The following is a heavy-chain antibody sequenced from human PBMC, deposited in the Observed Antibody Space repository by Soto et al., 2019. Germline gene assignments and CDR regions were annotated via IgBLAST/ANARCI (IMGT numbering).Heavy chain of an antibody. Sequence: GSLRLSCAASGFTFSNAWMTLVRQAPGKGLECVGRIKSESDGGTTDNAKNTLYLQMNSLRAEDTAVYYCARGPFYGSSWGQGTLVTVSS. CDR2: IKSESDGGTT. J-gene: IGHJ4*02. CDR3: ARGPFYGSS. V-gene: IGHV3-15*05. D-gene: IGHD6-13*01. CDR1: GFTFSNAW.